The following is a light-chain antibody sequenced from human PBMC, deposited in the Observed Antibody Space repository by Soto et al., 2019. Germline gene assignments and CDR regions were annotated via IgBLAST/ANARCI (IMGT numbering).Light chain of an antibody. Sequence: EIVMTQSPATLSVSRGERATLSCRANQAISSNLAWYQQKPGQAPRLLIYGASTRATGIPDRFSGSGSGTEFILTISSLQSEYFAVYYCQHYNNWLGTFGGGTKVEIK. V-gene: IGKV3-15*01. J-gene: IGKJ4*01. CDR2: GAS. CDR1: QAISSN. CDR3: QHYNNWLGT.